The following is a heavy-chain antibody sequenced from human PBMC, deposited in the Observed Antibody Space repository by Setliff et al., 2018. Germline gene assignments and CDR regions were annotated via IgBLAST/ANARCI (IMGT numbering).Heavy chain of an antibody. CDR2: VYYSGAA. V-gene: IGHV4-59*12. D-gene: IGHD6-6*01. CDR1: GDSISAAS. CDR3: ARGRNIAARLFDS. Sequence: SETLSLTCNVSGDSISAASIMAWIRQPPGKGLEFIGYVYYSGAAKYDPSLKSRVTLSVDTPKNQFSLELTSVTAADAAVYYCARGRNIAARLFDSWGQGTRVTVSS. J-gene: IGHJ4*02.